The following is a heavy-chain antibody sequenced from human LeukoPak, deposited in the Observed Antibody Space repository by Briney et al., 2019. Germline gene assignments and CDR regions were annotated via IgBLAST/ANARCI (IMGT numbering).Heavy chain of an antibody. V-gene: IGHV1-8*01. J-gene: IGHJ4*02. CDR1: GYTFTIYD. D-gene: IGHD3-3*01. CDR2: MNPNSGNT. CDR3: ARSGVLRLLEWPPRYLDY. Sequence: AAVTVSCTAAGYTFTIYDINWVRDATGQGLEWVGWMNPNSGNTGNAQNFQGRVTMTRNTSISTAYMELSSLRSEDTAVYYCARSGVLRLLEWPPRYLDYWGQGTLVTVS.